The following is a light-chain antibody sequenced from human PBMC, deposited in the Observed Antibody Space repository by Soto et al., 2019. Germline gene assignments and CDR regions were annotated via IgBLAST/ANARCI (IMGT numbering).Light chain of an antibody. V-gene: IGKV3-15*01. J-gene: IGKJ1*01. CDR3: QQYNNWPPWT. Sequence: EFVLTQSPGTLSLSPGERATLSCRASQTVRNNYLAWYQQKPGQAPRLLIYDASSRATGIPARFSGSGSGTEFTLTISSLQSEDFAVYYCQQYNNWPPWTFGQGTRWIS. CDR2: DAS. CDR1: QTVRNN.